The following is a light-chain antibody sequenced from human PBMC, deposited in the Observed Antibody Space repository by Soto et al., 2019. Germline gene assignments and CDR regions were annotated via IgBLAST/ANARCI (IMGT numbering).Light chain of an antibody. J-gene: IGKJ1*01. Sequence: ENVLPQSPGTLSLSPGERATLSCRASQSVSSSYLAWYQQKPGQAPRLLIYGASSRATGIPDRFSGSGSGTDFTLTISRLEPEDFAVYYCQQYGNSRAFGQGTKVEIK. V-gene: IGKV3-20*01. CDR1: QSVSSSY. CDR3: QQYGNSRA. CDR2: GAS.